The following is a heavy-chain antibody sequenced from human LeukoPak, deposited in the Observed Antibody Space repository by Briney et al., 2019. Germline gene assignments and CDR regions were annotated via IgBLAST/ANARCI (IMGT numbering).Heavy chain of an antibody. CDR3: ARDPNGDYIGAFEF. Sequence: GGSLRLSCAASGFTFSNYAVMWVRQAPGQGLEWVSAITSAGAPRYADSVKGRFTISRDNSKDTPYLQMDSLRAEDTAQYFCARDPNGDYIGAFEFWGQGTGVTVSS. J-gene: IGHJ3*01. CDR2: ITSAGAP. CDR1: GFTFSNYA. D-gene: IGHD4-17*01. V-gene: IGHV3-23*01.